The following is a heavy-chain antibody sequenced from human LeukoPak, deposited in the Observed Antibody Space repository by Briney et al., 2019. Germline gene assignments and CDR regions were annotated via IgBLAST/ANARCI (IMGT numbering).Heavy chain of an antibody. CDR2: INPNSGAT. D-gene: IGHD5-18*01. V-gene: IGHV1-2*04. CDR1: GYTFTGYY. CDR3: ARASDGYSYGSFVDY. Sequence: GSVKVSCKASGYTFTGYYMQWVRQAPGQGLEWMGWINPNSGATNYAQKFQGWVTMTRDTSTTTAYVELSRLRFDDTAVYYCARASDGYSYGSFVDYWGQGTLVTVSS. J-gene: IGHJ4*02.